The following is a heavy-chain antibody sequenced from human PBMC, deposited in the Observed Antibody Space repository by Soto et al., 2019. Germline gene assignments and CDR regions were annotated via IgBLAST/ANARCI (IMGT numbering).Heavy chain of an antibody. J-gene: IGHJ4*02. CDR2: VSNSGST. CDR3: GRSRGYTGYDTYHFDY. CDR1: GVSISVYD. Sequence: SETLSLTCTVSGVSISVYDWSWIRQPPGKGLEWIGFVSNSGSTIYNPSLKSRVAISVDTSKSHFSLKLNSMTAADTAVYYCGRSRGYTGYDTYHFDYWGRGILVTVSS. D-gene: IGHD5-12*01. V-gene: IGHV4-59*01.